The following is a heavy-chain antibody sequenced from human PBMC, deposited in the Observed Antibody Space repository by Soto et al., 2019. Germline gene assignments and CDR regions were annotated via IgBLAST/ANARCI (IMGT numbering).Heavy chain of an antibody. J-gene: IGHJ4*02. Sequence: EVQLLESGGGLVQPGGSLRLSCAASGFTFSTYAMSWVRQAPGKGLEWVSGMSGSGGSTYYADSVKGRFTISRDNSKNTRYLQMNSLRAEDTAVYYCMNLYSYGSGSYYKWGQGTLVTVSS. CDR3: MNLYSYGSGSYYK. CDR2: MSGSGGST. D-gene: IGHD3-10*01. V-gene: IGHV3-23*01. CDR1: GFTFSTYA.